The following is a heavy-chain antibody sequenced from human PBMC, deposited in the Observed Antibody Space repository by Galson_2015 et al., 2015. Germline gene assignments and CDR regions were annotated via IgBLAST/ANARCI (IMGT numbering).Heavy chain of an antibody. D-gene: IGHD5-12*01. CDR3: ARALRYAYFDY. CDR1: GFTFSSYE. J-gene: IGHJ4*02. V-gene: IGHV3-48*03. Sequence: SLRLSCAASGFTFSSYEMNWVRQAPGKGLEWVSYISSSGSTIYYADSVKGRFTISRDNAKNSLYLQMNSLRAEDTAVYYCARALRYAYFDYWGQGTLVTVSS. CDR2: ISSSGSTI.